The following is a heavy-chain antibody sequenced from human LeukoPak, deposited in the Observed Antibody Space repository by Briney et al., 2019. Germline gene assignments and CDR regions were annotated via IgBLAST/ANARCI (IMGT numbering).Heavy chain of an antibody. Sequence: GGSLRLSCAASGFTFSSYSMNWVRQAPGKGLEWVSSISSSSSYVYYADSVKGRFTISRDNAKNSLYLQMNSLRAEDTAVYYCARALDTSSSRYQPFEYWGQGTLVTVSS. CDR3: ARALDTSSSRYQPFEY. V-gene: IGHV3-21*01. CDR2: ISSSSSYV. D-gene: IGHD2-2*01. CDR1: GFTFSSYS. J-gene: IGHJ4*02.